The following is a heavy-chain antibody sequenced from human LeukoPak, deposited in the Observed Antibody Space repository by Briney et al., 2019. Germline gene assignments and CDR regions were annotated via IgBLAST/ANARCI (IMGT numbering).Heavy chain of an antibody. Sequence: GRSLRLSCAASGFTFSSYGMHWVRQAPGKGLEWVAVIRYDGSNKYYADSVKGRFTISRDNSKNTLYLQMNSLRAEDTAVYYCAKDLLPIVVVPAAIPLWGQGTLVTVSS. CDR3: AKDLLPIVVVPAAIPL. CDR1: GFTFSSYG. J-gene: IGHJ4*02. V-gene: IGHV3-33*06. CDR2: IRYDGSNK. D-gene: IGHD2-2*01.